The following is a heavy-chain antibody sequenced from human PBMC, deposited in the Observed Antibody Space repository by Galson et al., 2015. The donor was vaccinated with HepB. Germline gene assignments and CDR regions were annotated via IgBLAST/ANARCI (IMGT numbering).Heavy chain of an antibody. J-gene: IGHJ5*02. Sequence: QVQLQGSGPGLVKASETLSLTCTVSGDSLNSFHWSWLRQSPGQGLEWLGHVYYTGNSSYNPSLKSRVAISVDMSKQEFSLSLTSVTVADTAIYYCARSGSPLHPLDLWGQGIPVTVSS. D-gene: IGHD1-26*01. CDR1: GDSLNSFH. V-gene: IGHV4-59*01. CDR2: VYYTGNS. CDR3: ARSGSPLHPLDL.